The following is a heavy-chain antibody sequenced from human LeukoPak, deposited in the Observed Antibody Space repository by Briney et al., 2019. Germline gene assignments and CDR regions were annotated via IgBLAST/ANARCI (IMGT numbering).Heavy chain of an antibody. V-gene: IGHV4-34*01. J-gene: IGHJ4*02. CDR3: ARGTTVTTTSDFDC. CDR1: GGSFSGYY. Sequence: TSETLSLTCAVYGGSFSGYYWSWIRQPPGKGLEWIGEINHSGSTNYNPSLKSRVTISVDTSKNQFSLKLSSVTAADTAVYYCARGTTVTTTSDFDCWGQGTLVTVSS. CDR2: INHSGST. D-gene: IGHD4-17*01.